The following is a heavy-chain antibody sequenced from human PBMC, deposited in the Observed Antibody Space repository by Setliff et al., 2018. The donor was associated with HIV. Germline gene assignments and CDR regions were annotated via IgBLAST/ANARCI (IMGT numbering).Heavy chain of an antibody. CDR3: ARIRAGALLNAFDI. CDR1: GYTFSNFA. Sequence: ASVKVSCKASGYTFSNFAIGWLRQAPGQGLEWMGWISRYSDNTFYARSLQGRVTMTTDTASSTSYMELRSLRSDDTAMYYCARIRAGALLNAFDIWAQGTMVTVSS. J-gene: IGHJ3*02. D-gene: IGHD1-26*01. V-gene: IGHV1-18*01. CDR2: ISRYSDNT.